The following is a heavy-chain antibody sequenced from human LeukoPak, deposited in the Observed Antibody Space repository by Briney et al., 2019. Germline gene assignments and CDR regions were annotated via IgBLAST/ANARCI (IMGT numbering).Heavy chain of an antibody. V-gene: IGHV3-21*04. CDR3: VRVLYSSYFDY. Sequence: GGSLRLSCAASGFTFSIYSMNWVRQAPGKGLEWVSSTSSSSSYKHYADSVKGRFTISRDNSKNTLYLQMNSLRAEDTAVYYCVRVLYSSYFDYWGQGTLVTVSS. CDR1: GFTFSIYS. J-gene: IGHJ4*02. D-gene: IGHD2-8*01. CDR2: TSSSSSYK.